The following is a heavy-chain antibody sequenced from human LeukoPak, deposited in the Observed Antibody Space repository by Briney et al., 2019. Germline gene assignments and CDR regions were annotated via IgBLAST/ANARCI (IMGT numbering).Heavy chain of an antibody. CDR1: GFTFSNHG. J-gene: IGHJ4*02. Sequence: PGGTLRLSCAASGFTFSNHGMNWVRQAPGKGLEWVSSISSSSSYIYYADSVKGRFTISKDNAKTSLYLQMNSLRAEDTAVYYCARDLSGVTGYTYGRGIDYWGQGTLVTVSS. V-gene: IGHV3-21*01. D-gene: IGHD5-18*01. CDR3: ARDLSGVTGYTYGRGIDY. CDR2: ISSSSSYI.